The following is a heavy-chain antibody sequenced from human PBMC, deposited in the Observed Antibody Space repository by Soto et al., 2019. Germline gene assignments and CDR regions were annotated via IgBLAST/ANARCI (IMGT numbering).Heavy chain of an antibody. CDR1: GFTFSTYG. CDR2: IWFDGSNQ. CDR3: ARAWIQLWFLDY. J-gene: IGHJ4*02. Sequence: QVQLVESGGGVVQPGRSLRLSCAASGFTFSTYGMHWVRQAPGKGLESVAVIWFDGSNQYYADSVKGRFTISRDNSKNTLYLHMNSLRAEDTAVYYCARAWIQLWFLDYWGQGTLVTVSS. D-gene: IGHD5-18*01. V-gene: IGHV3-30*19.